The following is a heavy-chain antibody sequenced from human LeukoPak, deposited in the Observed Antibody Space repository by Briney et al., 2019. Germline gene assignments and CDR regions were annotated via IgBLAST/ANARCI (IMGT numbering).Heavy chain of an antibody. CDR2: ISHDGSNK. D-gene: IGHD6-19*01. V-gene: IGHV3-30*18. CDR3: AKERTSGWPSFDH. Sequence: PGGSLRLSCAASGFTFSGYGIHWVRQAPGKGLEWVTVISHDGSNKYYADSVKGRFTISRDNSKNTLYLQMSSLRVEDTAVYYCAKERTSGWPSFDHWGQGTLVTVSS. CDR1: GFTFSGYG. J-gene: IGHJ4*02.